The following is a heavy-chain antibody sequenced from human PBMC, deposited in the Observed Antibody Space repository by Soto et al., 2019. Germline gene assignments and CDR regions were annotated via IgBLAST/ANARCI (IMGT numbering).Heavy chain of an antibody. J-gene: IGHJ3*01. CDR2: FDPEDGET. V-gene: IGHV1-24*01. Sequence: ASVKVSCKVSGYTLTELSMHWVRQAPGKGLEWMGGFDPEDGETIYAQKFQGRVTMTEDTSTDTAYMELSSLRSEDTAVYYCATDLIMTPIEGQWLPHDGWGQGTRVTVSS. CDR3: ATDLIMTPIEGQWLPHDG. D-gene: IGHD6-19*01. CDR1: GYTLTELS.